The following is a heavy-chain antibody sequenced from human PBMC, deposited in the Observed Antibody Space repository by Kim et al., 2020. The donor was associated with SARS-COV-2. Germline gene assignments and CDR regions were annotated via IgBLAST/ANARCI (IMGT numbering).Heavy chain of an antibody. J-gene: IGHJ4*02. D-gene: IGHD4-17*01. Sequence: YAESGKGRYTTSRDNSKNTLYLRMNSTGAEDTAVYYCARGGGYGDRRVDYWGQGTLVTVSS. V-gene: IGHV3-33*01. CDR3: ARGGGYGDRRVDY.